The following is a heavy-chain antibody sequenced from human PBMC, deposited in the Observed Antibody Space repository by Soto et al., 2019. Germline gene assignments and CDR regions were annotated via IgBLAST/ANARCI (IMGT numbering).Heavy chain of an antibody. CDR1: GFTFSSYA. CDR3: ANLEGSQVYAIEVIDY. D-gene: IGHD2-8*01. CDR2: ISGSGGST. Sequence: PGGSLRLSCAASGFTFSSYAMSWVRQAPGKGLEWVSAISGSGGSTYYADSVKGRFTISRDNSKNTLYLQMNSLRAEDTAVYYCANLEGSQVYAIEVIDYWGQGTLVTVSS. J-gene: IGHJ4*02. V-gene: IGHV3-23*01.